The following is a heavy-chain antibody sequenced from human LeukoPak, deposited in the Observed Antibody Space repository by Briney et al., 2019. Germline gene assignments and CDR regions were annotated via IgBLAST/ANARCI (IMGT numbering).Heavy chain of an antibody. CDR3: ARLQIEYQLPFYYMDV. D-gene: IGHD2-2*01. V-gene: IGHV3-48*01. CDR1: GFTFSSYS. J-gene: IGHJ6*03. CDR2: ISSSSSTI. Sequence: PGGSLRLSCAASGFTFSSYSMNWVRQAPGKGLEWVSYISSSSSTIYYADSVKGRFTISRDNAKNSLYLQMNSLRAEDTAVYYCARLQIEYQLPFYYMDVWGKGTTVTVSS.